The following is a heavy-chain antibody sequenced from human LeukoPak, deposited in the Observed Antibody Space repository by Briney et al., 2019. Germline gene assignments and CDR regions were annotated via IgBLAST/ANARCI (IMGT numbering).Heavy chain of an antibody. CDR2: INHRGRT. D-gene: IGHD4-11*01. CDR3: ARVLTSNYWGRFGP. J-gene: IGHJ5*02. V-gene: IGHV4-34*01. CDR1: GGSFSGYS. Sequence: SETLSLTCGVSGGSFSGYSWTWIRQYPEKGLEWIGEINHRGRTNYNPSLKSRVTISIDTSDNHFSLKLKSVTAADSAVYFCARVLTSNYWGRFGPWGQGTLVVVSS.